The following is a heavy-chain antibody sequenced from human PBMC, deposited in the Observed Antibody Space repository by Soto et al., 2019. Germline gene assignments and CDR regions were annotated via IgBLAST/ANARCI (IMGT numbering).Heavy chain of an antibody. V-gene: IGHV5-51*01. CDR3: ARSVYYYDSSGYQSLYYGMDV. CDR1: GYSFTSYW. CDR2: IYPGDSDT. J-gene: IGHJ6*02. D-gene: IGHD3-22*01. Sequence: GESLKISCKGSGYSFTSYWIGWVRQMPGKGLEWMGIIYPGDSDTRYSPSFQGQVTISADKSISTAYLQWSGLKASDTAMYYCARSVYYYDSSGYQSLYYGMDVWGQGTTVTVSS.